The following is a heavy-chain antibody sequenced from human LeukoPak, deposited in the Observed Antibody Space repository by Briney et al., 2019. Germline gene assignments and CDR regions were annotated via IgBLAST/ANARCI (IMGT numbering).Heavy chain of an antibody. J-gene: IGHJ4*02. D-gene: IGHD2-2*02. CDR1: GYTFTGYY. V-gene: IGHV1-69*05. Sequence: SVKVSCKASGYTFTGYYMHWVRQAPGQGLEWMGGIIPIFGTANYAQKFQGRVTITTDESTSTAYMELSSLRSEDTAVYYCASGYCSSTSCYTWPHPSLDYWGQGTLVTVSS. CDR2: IIPIFGTA. CDR3: ASGYCSSTSCYTWPHPSLDY.